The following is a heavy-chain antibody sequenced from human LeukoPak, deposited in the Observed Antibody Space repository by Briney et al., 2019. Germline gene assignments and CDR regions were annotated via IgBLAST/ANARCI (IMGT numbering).Heavy chain of an antibody. D-gene: IGHD3-10*01. CDR2: ISHDRSNN. CDR1: GFTFSNYA. V-gene: IGHV3-30*09. Sequence: GGSLRLSCAASGFTFSNYAMHWARQAPGKGLEWVAFISHDRSNNCHADSVKGRFAISRDNSKNTLYLQMNSLTDEDTAVYYCARDLSGSYMSDYWGQGTLVTVSS. CDR3: ARDLSGSYMSDY. J-gene: IGHJ4*02.